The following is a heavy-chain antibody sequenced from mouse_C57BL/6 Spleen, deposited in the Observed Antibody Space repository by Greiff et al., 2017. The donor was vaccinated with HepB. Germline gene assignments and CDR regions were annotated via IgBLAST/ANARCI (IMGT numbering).Heavy chain of an antibody. J-gene: IGHJ4*01. Sequence: DVKLVESEGGLVQPGSSMKLSCTASGFTFSDYYMAWVRQVPEKGLEWVANINYDGSSTYYLDSLKSRFIISGDNAKNILYLQMSSLKSEDTATYYCARWKSAPYYAMDYWGQGTSVTVSS. V-gene: IGHV5-16*01. CDR3: ARWKSAPYYAMDY. CDR1: GFTFSDYY. CDR2: INYDGSST.